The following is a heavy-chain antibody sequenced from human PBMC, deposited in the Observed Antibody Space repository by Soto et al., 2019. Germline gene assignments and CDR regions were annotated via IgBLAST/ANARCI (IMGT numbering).Heavy chain of an antibody. V-gene: IGHV1-18*01. J-gene: IGHJ5*02. D-gene: IGHD1-1*01. CDR3: ARAHNGRATRGGNWFGP. CDR2: TTAYTLNT. CDR1: GYTFTNYG. Sequence: QVPLVQSGGEVKKPGASVKVSCKASGYTFTNYGVACVRQAPGQGLEWMGWTTAYTLNTNYAQKLQGRVTLTTDTSTSTAYMELRSLRPGDTAGYSCARAHNGRATRGGNWFGPWGQGTLVSVSS.